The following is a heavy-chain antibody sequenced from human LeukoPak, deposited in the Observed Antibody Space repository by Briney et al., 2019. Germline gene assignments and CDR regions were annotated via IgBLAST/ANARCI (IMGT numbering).Heavy chain of an antibody. CDR1: GLNFSSYR. CDR2: ISSSSRTI. CDR3: AREAVAVAAHFDY. V-gene: IGHV3-48*01. Sequence: GGSLRLPCAASGLNFSSYRMKWVRQAPGKGLEWDSYISSSSRTIYYADSVKGRFTISRDNAKNSLYLQMNSLRAEDTAVYYCAREAVAVAAHFDYWGQGTLVTVSS. J-gene: IGHJ4*02. D-gene: IGHD6-19*01.